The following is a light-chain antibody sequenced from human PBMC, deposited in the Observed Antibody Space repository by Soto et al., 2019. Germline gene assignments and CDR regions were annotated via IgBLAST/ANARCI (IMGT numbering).Light chain of an antibody. Sequence: AIQMTQSPSSLSASVGDRVTISCRASQAIRNDLGWYQQKPGKAPNLLIYGASSLESGVPSRFSGSGSGTDFTLTISSLQPEDFATYYCLQDNNSPWTFGQGTKVEI. CDR3: LQDNNSPWT. CDR1: QAIRND. CDR2: GAS. V-gene: IGKV1-6*01. J-gene: IGKJ1*01.